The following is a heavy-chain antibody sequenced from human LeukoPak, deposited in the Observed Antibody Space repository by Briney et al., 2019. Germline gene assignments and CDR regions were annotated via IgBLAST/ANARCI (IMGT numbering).Heavy chain of an antibody. CDR2: ISSSGSNT. Sequence: GGSLRLSCAASGFTFNTYAMTWVRQAPGKGLEWVSSISSSGSNTYYTDSVKGRFTISRDNSKYTLYLQMYSLRAEDTAVYYCARDQSINMVVTPFHWFDPWGQGTLVTVSS. D-gene: IGHD4-23*01. CDR1: GFTFNTYA. J-gene: IGHJ5*02. CDR3: ARDQSINMVVTPFHWFDP. V-gene: IGHV3-23*01.